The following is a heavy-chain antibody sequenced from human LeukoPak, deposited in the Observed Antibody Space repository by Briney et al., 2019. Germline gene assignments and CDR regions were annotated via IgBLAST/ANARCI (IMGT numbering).Heavy chain of an antibody. J-gene: IGHJ4*02. D-gene: IGHD3-22*01. CDR1: GFTVSSNY. Sequence: GGSLRLSCAASGFTVSSNYMSWVRQAPGKGLEWVSVIYSGCSTYYADSVKGRFTISRDNSKNTLYLQMDSLRAEDTAVYYCARDSYDSSGYYYYWGQGTLVTVSS. CDR3: ARDSYDSSGYYYY. CDR2: IYSGCST. V-gene: IGHV3-66*01.